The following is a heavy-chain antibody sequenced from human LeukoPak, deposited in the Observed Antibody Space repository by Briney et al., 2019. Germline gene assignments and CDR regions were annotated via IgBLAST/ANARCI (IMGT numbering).Heavy chain of an antibody. CDR3: STDSSWGGYGSGSAESPSTFDY. CDR1: GLIFSNAW. J-gene: IGHJ4*02. Sequence: GGSLRLSCAASGLIFSNAWMSWVRQAPGKGLEWVGRIKSKTDGGTADYAAPVKGGFTISRDDSRNTLYLQRHSLKTEDTAVYYCSTDSSWGGYGSGSAESPSTFDYWGQGTLVTVSS. CDR2: IKSKTDGGTA. V-gene: IGHV3-15*01. D-gene: IGHD3-10*01.